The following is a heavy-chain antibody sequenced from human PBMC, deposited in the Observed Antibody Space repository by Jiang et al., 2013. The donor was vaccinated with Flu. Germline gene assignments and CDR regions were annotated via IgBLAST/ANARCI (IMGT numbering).Heavy chain of an antibody. V-gene: IGHV6-1*01. CDR1: SSNSAA. CDR2: TYYRSKWYN. CDR3: ARDGGLVAVAGVFDY. J-gene: IGHJ4*02. D-gene: IGHD6-19*01. Sequence: SSNSAAWNWIRQSPSRGLEWLGRTYYRSKWYNDYAVSVKSRITINPDTSKNQFSLQLNSVTPEDTAVYYCARDGGLVAVAGVFDYWGQGTLVTVSS.